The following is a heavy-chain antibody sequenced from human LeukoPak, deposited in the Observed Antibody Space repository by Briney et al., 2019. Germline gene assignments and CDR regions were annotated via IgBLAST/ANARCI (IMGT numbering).Heavy chain of an antibody. J-gene: IGHJ4*02. Sequence: GGSLRLSCAASGFTFSSYWMHWVRQAPGKGLVWVSRINSDGSSTSYADSVKGRFTISRDNAKITLYLQMNSLRAEDTAVYYCARAWAQYCSGGSCYGVDYWGQGTLVTVSS. CDR2: INSDGSST. D-gene: IGHD2-15*01. V-gene: IGHV3-74*01. CDR3: ARAWAQYCSGGSCYGVDY. CDR1: GFTFSSYW.